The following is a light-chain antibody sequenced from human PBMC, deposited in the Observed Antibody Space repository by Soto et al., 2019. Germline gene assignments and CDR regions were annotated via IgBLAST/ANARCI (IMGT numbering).Light chain of an antibody. Sequence: QSVLTQPASVSGSPGQSITISCTGTSSDVGSYNLVSWYQQHPGKAPKLMIYEGSKRPSGVSNRFSGSKSGNTASLTNSGLQAEDEADYYCCSYAGSSTVVFGGGTMLTVL. CDR3: CSYAGSSTVV. V-gene: IGLV2-23*01. CDR2: EGS. J-gene: IGLJ2*01. CDR1: SSDVGSYNL.